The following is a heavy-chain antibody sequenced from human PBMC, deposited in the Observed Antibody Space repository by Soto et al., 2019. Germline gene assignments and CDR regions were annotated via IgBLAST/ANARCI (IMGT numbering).Heavy chain of an antibody. CDR3: ARDGYNWNENAFDI. V-gene: IGHV3-33*01. D-gene: IGHD1-20*01. CDR1: GFTFSSYG. J-gene: IGHJ3*02. Sequence: GGSLRLSCAASGFTFSSYGMHWVRQAPGKGLEWVAVIRYDGSNKYYADSVKGRFTISRDNSKNTLYLQMNSLRAEDTAVYYCARDGYNWNENAFDIWGQGTMVTVSS. CDR2: IRYDGSNK.